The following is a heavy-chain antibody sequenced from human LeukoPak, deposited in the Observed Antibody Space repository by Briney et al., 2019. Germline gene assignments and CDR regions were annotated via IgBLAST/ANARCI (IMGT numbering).Heavy chain of an antibody. CDR2: ISSSSSYI. D-gene: IGHD6-6*01. Sequence: GGSLRLSCAASGFTFSSYSMNWVRQAPGKGLEWVSSISSSSSYIYYADSVKGRFTISRDNDKKSLYLKMNSLRDEDTAVYYCASSVQGQLVHWFDPWGQGTLVTVSS. CDR1: GFTFSSYS. CDR3: ASSVQGQLVHWFDP. J-gene: IGHJ5*02. V-gene: IGHV3-21*01.